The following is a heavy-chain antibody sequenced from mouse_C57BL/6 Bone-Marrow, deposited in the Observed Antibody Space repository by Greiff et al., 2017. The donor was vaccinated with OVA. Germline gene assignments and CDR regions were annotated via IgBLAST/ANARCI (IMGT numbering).Heavy chain of an antibody. CDR2: IYPGDGDT. J-gene: IGHJ1*03. CDR3: AREWYFCV. Sequence: QVQLQQSGPELVKPGASVKISCKASGYAFSSSWMNWVKQRPGKGLEWIGRIYPGDGDTNYNGKFKGKATLTADKSSSTAYMQLSSLTSEDSAVYFCAREWYFCVWGTGTTVTVSS. CDR1: GYAFSSSW. V-gene: IGHV1-82*01.